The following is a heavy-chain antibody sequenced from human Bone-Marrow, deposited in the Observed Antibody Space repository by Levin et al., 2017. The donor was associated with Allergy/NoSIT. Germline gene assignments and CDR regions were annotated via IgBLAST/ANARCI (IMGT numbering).Heavy chain of an antibody. V-gene: IGHV3-23*01. D-gene: IGHD6-13*01. CDR1: GFTFGDYS. CDR2: ITGSGGDT. Sequence: GGSLRLSCGVSGFTFGDYSMTWVRQAPGKGLEWVSTITGSGGDTYYADSVKGRFTVSRDNSKKTLFLQMSSLSVEDTAVYYCAKDTHASRWYVDAMDGWGQGATVSVSS. CDR3: AKDTHASRWYVDAMDG. J-gene: IGHJ6*02.